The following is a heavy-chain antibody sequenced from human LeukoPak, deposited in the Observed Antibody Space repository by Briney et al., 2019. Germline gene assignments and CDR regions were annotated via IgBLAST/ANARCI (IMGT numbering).Heavy chain of an antibody. V-gene: IGHV3-21*04. J-gene: IGHJ1*01. Sequence: GGSLRLSCAASGFTFSSYSMNWVRQAPGKGLEWVSSISSSSSYIYYADSVKGRFTISRDNSKNTLYLQMNSLRAEDTAVYYCAKMAVVTADDKYFQYWGQGTLVTVSS. CDR3: AKMAVVTADDKYFQY. CDR1: GFTFSSYS. CDR2: ISSSSSYI. D-gene: IGHD2-21*02.